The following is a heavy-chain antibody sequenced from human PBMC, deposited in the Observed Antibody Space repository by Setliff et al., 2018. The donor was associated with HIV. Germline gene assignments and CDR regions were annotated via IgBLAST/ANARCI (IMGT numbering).Heavy chain of an antibody. Sequence: ASVKVSCKASGYTFSNYYVHWVRQAPGQGLEWMGIINPGGDYRSYTQKFQGRINLATASSTSTVYMELSSLRYEDTAVYYCAREAPYGMDVWGQGTTVTVSS. J-gene: IGHJ6*02. CDR3: AREAPYGMDV. CDR1: GYTFSNYY. V-gene: IGHV1-46*01. CDR2: INPGGDYR.